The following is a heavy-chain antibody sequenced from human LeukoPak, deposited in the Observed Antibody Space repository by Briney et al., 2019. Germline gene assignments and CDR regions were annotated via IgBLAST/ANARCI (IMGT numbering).Heavy chain of an antibody. CDR2: INHSGST. CDR3: ARGVPNYYDSSGEAFDI. CDR1: GGSFSGYY. D-gene: IGHD3-22*01. V-gene: IGHV4-34*01. J-gene: IGHJ3*02. Sequence: PSETLSLTCAVYGGSFSGYYWSWIRQPPGKGLEWIGEINHSGSTNYNPSLKSRVTISVDTSKNQFSLKLSSVTAADTAVYYCARGVPNYYDSSGEAFDIWGQGTMVTVSS.